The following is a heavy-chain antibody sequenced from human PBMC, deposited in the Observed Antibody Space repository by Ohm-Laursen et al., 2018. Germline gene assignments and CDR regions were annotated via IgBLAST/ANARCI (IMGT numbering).Heavy chain of an antibody. D-gene: IGHD1-26*01. J-gene: IGHJ4*02. V-gene: IGHV3-30*18. CDR1: GFTFSSYG. Sequence: SSLRLSCTASGFTFSSYGMHWVRQAPGKGLEWVAVISYDGSNKYYADSVKGRFTISRDNSKNTLYLQMNSLRAEDTAVYYCAKRLWDIRSESFDFWGQETRVTVSS. CDR2: ISYDGSNK. CDR3: AKRLWDIRSESFDF.